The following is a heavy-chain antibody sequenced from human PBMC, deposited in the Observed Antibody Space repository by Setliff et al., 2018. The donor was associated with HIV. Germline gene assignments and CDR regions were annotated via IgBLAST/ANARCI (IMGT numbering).Heavy chain of an antibody. CDR2: IYPGDSDT. Sequence: LGESLKISCKGSGYSFNNYWIGWVRQMSGKGLEWMGIIYPGDSDTTYSPSFQGQVNISADKSISTAYLQWSSLKASDTAMYYCARIWFGAQDAFDIWGQGTVVTVS. CDR3: ARIWFGAQDAFDI. CDR1: GYSFNNYW. J-gene: IGHJ3*02. D-gene: IGHD3-10*01. V-gene: IGHV5-51*01.